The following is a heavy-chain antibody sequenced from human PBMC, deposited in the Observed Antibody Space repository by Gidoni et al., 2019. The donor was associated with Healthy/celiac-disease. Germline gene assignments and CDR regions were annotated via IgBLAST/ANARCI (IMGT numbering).Heavy chain of an antibody. CDR3: ARGDYYDSSGYHLYYFDY. CDR2: ISYDGSNK. CDR1: GFTFSSYG. J-gene: IGHJ4*02. Sequence: QVQLVESGGGVVQPGRSLRLSCAASGFTFSSYGMHWVRQAPGKGLEWVAVISYDGSNKYYADSVKGRFTISRDNSKNTLYLQMNSLRAEDTAVYYCARGDYYDSSGYHLYYFDYWGQGTLVTVSS. D-gene: IGHD3-22*01. V-gene: IGHV3-30*03.